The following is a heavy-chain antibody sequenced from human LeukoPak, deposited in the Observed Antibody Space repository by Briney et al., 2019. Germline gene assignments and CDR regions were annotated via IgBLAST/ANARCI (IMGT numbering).Heavy chain of an antibody. CDR2: IYTGGST. Sequence: PSETLSLTCTVSGGSFNTYFWTWIRQPAGKGLEWIGRIYTGGSTNYNPSLKSRVTMSIDTSKNQFSLKLSSVTAADTAVYYCAGRYAGYSRYDLFFDSWGQGILVTVSS. J-gene: IGHJ4*02. CDR3: AGRYAGYSRYDLFFDS. V-gene: IGHV4-4*07. D-gene: IGHD5-12*01. CDR1: GGSFNTYF.